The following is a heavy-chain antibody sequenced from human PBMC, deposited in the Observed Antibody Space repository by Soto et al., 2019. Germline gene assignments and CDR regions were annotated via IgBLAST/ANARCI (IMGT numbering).Heavy chain of an antibody. CDR1: AYTFTTYG. J-gene: IGHJ6*02. Sequence: QAQLVQSGAEVKKPGASVKVSCKASAYTFTTYGVSWVRQAPGQGLEWMGWTSAYNGNTNYGQNLQGRVTMTTDTATSTAYMELRSLRSDDTAVYYCARDITRNDILTGHYHYGMDVWGQGTTVTVSS. V-gene: IGHV1-18*01. D-gene: IGHD3-9*01. CDR3: ARDITRNDILTGHYHYGMDV. CDR2: TSAYNGNT.